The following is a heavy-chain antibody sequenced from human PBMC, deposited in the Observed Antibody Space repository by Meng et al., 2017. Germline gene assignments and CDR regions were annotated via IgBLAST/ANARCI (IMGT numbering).Heavy chain of an antibody. J-gene: IGHJ2*01. CDR1: GRPFIRVA. CDR3: ARHYYYDSSGYYSTWYFDL. V-gene: IGHV1-69*01. Sequence: MTDPCQAFGRPFIRVASSWVRQAPGQGLEWMGGIIPIFGTANQAQKFQGRVTITADESTSTAYMELSSLRSEDTAVYYCARHYYYDSSGYYSTWYFDLWGRGTLVTVSS. D-gene: IGHD3-22*01. CDR2: IIPIFGTA.